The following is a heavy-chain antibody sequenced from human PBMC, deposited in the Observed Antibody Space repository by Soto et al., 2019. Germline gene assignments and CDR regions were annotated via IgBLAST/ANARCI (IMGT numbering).Heavy chain of an antibody. D-gene: IGHD3-9*01. Sequence: PGGSLRLSCAASGFTFSNYAMGWVRQAPGKGLQWVSDISNSGDSTHYADSVKGRFTVSRDNSKSTLYLQMNGLRAEDTAVYYCARESDYDTFDYWGQGTLVTVSS. CDR2: ISNSGDST. CDR1: GFTFSNYA. V-gene: IGHV3-23*01. CDR3: ARESDYDTFDY. J-gene: IGHJ4*02.